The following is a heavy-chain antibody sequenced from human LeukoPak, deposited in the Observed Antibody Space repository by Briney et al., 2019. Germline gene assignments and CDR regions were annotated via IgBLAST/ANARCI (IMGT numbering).Heavy chain of an antibody. CDR1: GFTFSSYS. Sequence: GGSLRLSCAASGFTFSSYSMNWVRQAPGKGLEWVSYISSSSSTIYYADSVKGRFTISRDNAKNSLYLQMNSLRDEDTAVYYCASRTGGHYYYDSKSGYFDYWGQGTLVTVSS. CDR2: ISSSSSTI. CDR3: ASRTGGHYYYDSKSGYFDY. V-gene: IGHV3-48*02. J-gene: IGHJ4*02. D-gene: IGHD3-22*01.